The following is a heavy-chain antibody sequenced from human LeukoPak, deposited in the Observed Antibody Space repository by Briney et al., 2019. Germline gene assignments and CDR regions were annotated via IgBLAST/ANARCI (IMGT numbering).Heavy chain of an antibody. J-gene: IGHJ6*02. V-gene: IGHV3-30*04. Sequence: SGGSLRLSCAASGFTFSSYAMHWVRQAPGKGLEWVAVISYDGSNKYYADSVKGRFTISRDNSKNTLYLQMNSLRAEDTAVYYCARARVRYRYSYGSRYYYGMDVWGQGTTVTVS. D-gene: IGHD5-18*01. CDR3: ARARVRYRYSYGSRYYYGMDV. CDR2: ISYDGSNK. CDR1: GFTFSSYA.